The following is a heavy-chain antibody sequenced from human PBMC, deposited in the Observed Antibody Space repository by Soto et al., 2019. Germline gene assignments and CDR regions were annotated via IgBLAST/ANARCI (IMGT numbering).Heavy chain of an antibody. J-gene: IGHJ6*02. D-gene: IGHD2-2*01. V-gene: IGHV3-7*03. CDR1: GFTFSSYW. CDR3: ARDGCTSASCDVYGMDV. CDR2: IKGDGSER. Sequence: GGSLRLSCAASGFTFSSYWMSWVRQAPGKGLVWVANIKGDGSERHYVDSVKGRFIISRDNAKNSLFLQMNSLTVEDTAVYYCARDGCTSASCDVYGMDVWRQGTTVTVSS.